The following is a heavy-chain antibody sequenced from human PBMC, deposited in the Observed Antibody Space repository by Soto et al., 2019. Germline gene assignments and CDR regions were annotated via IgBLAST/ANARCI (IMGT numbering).Heavy chain of an antibody. D-gene: IGHD3-22*01. V-gene: IGHV3-49*03. CDR2: IRCKAYGGTT. Sequence: PGGSLRLSCTASGFTFGNYAMSWFRQAPGKGLEWVGFIRCKAYGGTTEYAASVKGRFTISRDDSKSIAYLQMNSLKTEDTAVYYCTRDYYDSSGYYSGYAFDIWGQGTMVTVSS. CDR3: TRDYYDSSGYYSGYAFDI. CDR1: GFTFGNYA. J-gene: IGHJ3*02.